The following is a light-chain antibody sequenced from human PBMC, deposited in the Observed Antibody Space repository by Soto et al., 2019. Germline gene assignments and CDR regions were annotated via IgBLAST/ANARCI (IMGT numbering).Light chain of an antibody. CDR3: QQTYSTPFT. J-gene: IGKJ3*01. CDR2: AAS. Sequence: DIQMTKSPSSLSASVGARVTITCRSSQSINRYIHWYQQKPGKAPNLLINAASGLQSGVPSRFSGGGSGTDFTLTITNLQPEDFATSYCQQTYSTPFTFGPGTKVDIK. V-gene: IGKV1-39*01. CDR1: QSINRY.